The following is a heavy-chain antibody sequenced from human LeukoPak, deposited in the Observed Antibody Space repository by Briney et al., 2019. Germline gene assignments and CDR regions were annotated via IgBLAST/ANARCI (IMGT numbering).Heavy chain of an antibody. V-gene: IGHV3-30-3*01. J-gene: IGHJ6*02. D-gene: IGHD4-11*01. CDR3: ARSMTTYPYYYYGMDV. CDR1: GFIFGGYA. Sequence: GGSLRLSCAASGFIFGGYAMHWVRQAPGKGLQWLAVISYDGGKTYYADSVEGRFTISRDNAKNSLYLQMNSLRAEDTAVYYCARSMTTYPYYYYGMDVWGQGTTVTVSS. CDR2: ISYDGGKT.